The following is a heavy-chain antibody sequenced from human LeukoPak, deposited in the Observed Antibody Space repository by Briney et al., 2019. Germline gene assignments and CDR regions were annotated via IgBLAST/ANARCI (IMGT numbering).Heavy chain of an antibody. Sequence: GGSLRLSCAASGFTFSSYAMGWDRQAPGKGLEWVSAISGSGGSTYYADSVKGRFTISRDNSKNTLYLQMNSLRAEDTAVYYCAKGKQWLPPRDAFDIWGQGTMVTVSS. CDR3: AKGKQWLPPRDAFDI. D-gene: IGHD6-19*01. CDR1: GFTFSSYA. J-gene: IGHJ3*02. V-gene: IGHV3-23*01. CDR2: ISGSGGST.